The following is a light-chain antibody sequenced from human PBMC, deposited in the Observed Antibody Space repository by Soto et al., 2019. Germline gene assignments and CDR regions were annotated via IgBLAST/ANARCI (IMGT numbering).Light chain of an antibody. CDR3: QQSYSSPLT. CDR1: QSVLHTSYHKNY. V-gene: IGKV4-1*01. J-gene: IGKJ4*01. CDR2: WAS. Sequence: DIVMTQSPDSLAVSLGERATINCKSSQSVLHTSYHKNYLAWYQQKPGHPPKVLIYWASTRESGVPDRFSGSGSGTDFTLTISDLQAEDVAVYYCQQSYSSPLTFGGGTKVEIK.